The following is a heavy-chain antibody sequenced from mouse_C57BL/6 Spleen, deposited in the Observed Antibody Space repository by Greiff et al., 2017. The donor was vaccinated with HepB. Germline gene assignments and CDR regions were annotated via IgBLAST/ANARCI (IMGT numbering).Heavy chain of an antibody. V-gene: IGHV5-9-1*02. J-gene: IGHJ4*01. CDR3: TRDRSGQGAMDY. Sequence: EVKLMESGEGLVKPGGSLKLSCAASGFTFSSYAMSWVRQTPEKRLEWVAYISSGGDYNYYADTVKGRFTISRDNARNTLYLQMSSLKSEDTAMYYGTRDRSGQGAMDYWGQGTSVTVSS. D-gene: IGHD3-2*02. CDR2: ISSGGDYN. CDR1: GFTFSSYA.